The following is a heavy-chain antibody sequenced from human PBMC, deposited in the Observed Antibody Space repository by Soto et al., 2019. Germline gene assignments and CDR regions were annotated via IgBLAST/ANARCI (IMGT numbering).Heavy chain of an antibody. CDR1: GYTFTSYA. J-gene: IGHJ6*02. V-gene: IGHV1-3*01. CDR2: INAGNGNT. CDR3: ARYYYDRGYYYGMDV. D-gene: IGHD3-22*01. Sequence: ASVKVSCKASGYTFTSYAMHWVRQAPGQRLEWMGWINAGNGNTKYSQKFQGRVTITRDTSASTAYMELSSLRSEDTAVYYCARYYYDRGYYYGMDVWGQGTTVTVSS.